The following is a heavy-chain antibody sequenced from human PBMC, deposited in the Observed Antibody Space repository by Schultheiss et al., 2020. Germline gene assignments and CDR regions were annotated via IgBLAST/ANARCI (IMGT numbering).Heavy chain of an antibody. CDR1: GFTFDDYA. CDR3: AKGSLVGAVDY. CDR2: ISWNSGSI. D-gene: IGHD2-15*01. V-gene: IGHV3-9*01. Sequence: SLKISCAASGFTFDDYAMHWVRQAPGKGLEWVSGISWNSGSIGYADSVKGRFTISRDNAKNSLYLQMNSLRAEDTALYYCAKGSLVGAVDYWGQGTLVTVSS. J-gene: IGHJ4*02.